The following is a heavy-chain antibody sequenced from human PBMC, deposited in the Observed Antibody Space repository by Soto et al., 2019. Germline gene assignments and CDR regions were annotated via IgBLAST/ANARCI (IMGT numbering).Heavy chain of an antibody. Sequence: SETLSLTCAVYGGSFSGYYWSWIRQPPGKGLEWIGEINHSGSTNYNPSLKSRVTTSVDTSKNQFSLKLSSVTAADTAVYYCARGSSIAARDFDYWGQGTLVTVSS. CDR3: ARGSSIAARDFDY. D-gene: IGHD6-6*01. CDR1: GGSFSGYY. J-gene: IGHJ4*02. CDR2: INHSGST. V-gene: IGHV4-34*01.